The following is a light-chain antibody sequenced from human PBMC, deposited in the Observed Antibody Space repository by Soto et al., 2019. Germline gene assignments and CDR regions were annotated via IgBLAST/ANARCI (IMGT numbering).Light chain of an antibody. CDR3: QSYDSSLSGSV. J-gene: IGLJ2*01. CDR2: GNS. V-gene: IGLV1-40*01. CDR1: SSNIGAGYD. Sequence: QSVLTQPPSVSGAPGQRVTISCTGSSSNIGAGYDVHWYQQLPGTAPKLLIYGNSNRPSGVPDRFSGSMSGTSASLAITGLQAEDEADYYCQSYDSSLSGSVFGGWTKLTVL.